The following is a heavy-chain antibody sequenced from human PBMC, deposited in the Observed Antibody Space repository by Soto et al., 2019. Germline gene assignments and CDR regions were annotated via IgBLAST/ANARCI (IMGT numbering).Heavy chain of an antibody. CDR1: GSTFSSYA. CDR3: ARGYSSEVGRPPYYYYGMDV. V-gene: IGHV1-69*13. Sequence: SVKVSCKASGSTFSSYAISWVRQAPGQGLEWMGGIIPIFGTANYAQKFQGRVTITADESTSTAYMELSSLRSEDTAVYYCARGYSSEVGRPPYYYYGMDVWGQGTTVTVSS. CDR2: IIPIFGTA. J-gene: IGHJ6*02. D-gene: IGHD6-19*01.